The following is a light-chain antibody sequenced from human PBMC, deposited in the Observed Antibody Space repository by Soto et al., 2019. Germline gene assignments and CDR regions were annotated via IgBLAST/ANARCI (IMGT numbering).Light chain of an antibody. CDR1: RSDVGSYTL. J-gene: IGLJ3*02. CDR2: EDN. Sequence: QSALTQPASVSGPPGQSITISCTGTRSDVGSYTLVSWYQQHPGRAPKLLIYEDNKRPSGVSYRFSGSKSGNTASLTISGLQADDEADYYCCSYAGSSTSWVFGGGTKVTVL. V-gene: IGLV2-23*01. CDR3: CSYAGSSTSWV.